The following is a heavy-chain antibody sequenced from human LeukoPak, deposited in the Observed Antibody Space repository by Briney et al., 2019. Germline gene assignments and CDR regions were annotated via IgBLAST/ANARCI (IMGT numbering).Heavy chain of an antibody. CDR1: GYTFSNYY. CDR2: INPSGGST. V-gene: IGHV1-46*04. CDR3: ARDVGHDGAHYTFDY. D-gene: IGHD1-26*01. J-gene: IGHJ4*02. Sequence: ASVKVSCKTSGYTFSNYYIHWVRQAPGQGLEWMGIINPSGGSTNYAQSMQGRVTMNRDMCTSTVYMELSSLRSEDTAVFYCARDVGHDGAHYTFDYWGQGTPVTVSS.